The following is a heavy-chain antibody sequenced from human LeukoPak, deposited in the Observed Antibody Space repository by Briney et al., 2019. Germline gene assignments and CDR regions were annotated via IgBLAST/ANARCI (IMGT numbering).Heavy chain of an antibody. D-gene: IGHD3/OR15-3a*01. V-gene: IGHV4-30-2*01. CDR3: AREGLGLAMDV. Sequence: KPSETLSLTCAVSGGSISSGGYSWSWIRQPPGKGLEWIGYIYHSGSTYYNPSLKSRVTISVDRSKNQFSLKLSSVTAADTAVYYCAREGLGLAMDVWGQGTTVTVSS. CDR2: IYHSGST. CDR1: GGSISSGGYS. J-gene: IGHJ6*02.